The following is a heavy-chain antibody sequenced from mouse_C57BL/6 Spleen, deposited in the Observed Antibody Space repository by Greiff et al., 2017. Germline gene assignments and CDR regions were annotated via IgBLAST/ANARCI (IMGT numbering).Heavy chain of an antibody. CDR2: INYDGSST. D-gene: IGHD2-1*01. CDR3: ARGGGNYPLDY. CDR1: GFTFSDYY. J-gene: IGHJ4*01. Sequence: EVKVVESEGGLVQPGSSMKLSCTASGFTFSDYYMAWVRQVPEKGLEWVTNINYDGSSTYYLDSLKSRFIISRDNAKNILYLQMSSLKSEDTATYYCARGGGNYPLDYWGQGTSVTVSS. V-gene: IGHV5-16*01.